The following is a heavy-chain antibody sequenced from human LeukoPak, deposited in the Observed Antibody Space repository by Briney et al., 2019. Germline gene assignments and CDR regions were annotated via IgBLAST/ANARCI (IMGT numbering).Heavy chain of an antibody. Sequence: GGSLRLSCAAPGFSLSRYWMRWVRQAPGKGLEWLADIKQDGSKIYYMDSVKGRFTISRDNAKNSLYLQINSLRVEDTAVYYCARDDHELGYCSGSSCSAASAWGKGTTVTVSS. CDR3: ARDDHELGYCSGSSCSAASA. J-gene: IGHJ6*04. V-gene: IGHV3-7*01. D-gene: IGHD2-8*02. CDR1: GFSLSRYW. CDR2: IKQDGSKI.